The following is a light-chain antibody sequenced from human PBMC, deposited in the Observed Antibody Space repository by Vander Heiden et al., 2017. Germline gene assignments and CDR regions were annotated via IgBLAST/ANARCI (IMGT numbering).Light chain of an antibody. CDR2: RAS. V-gene: IGKV3-15*01. J-gene: IGKJ3*01. CDR1: QSVRTN. Sequence: EIVITQSPGTLSVSPGERATLSCRARQSVRTNLAWYQQRPGQAPRLLIYRASTRATGIPARFSGSGSGTEFTLSISSLQSEDFAVYYCQQYDDWPGFTFGPGTTVDIK. CDR3: QQYDDWPGFT.